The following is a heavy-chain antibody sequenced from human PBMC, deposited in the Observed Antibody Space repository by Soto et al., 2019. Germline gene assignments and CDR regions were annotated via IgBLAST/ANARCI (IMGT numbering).Heavy chain of an antibody. Sequence: GGSLRLSCAASGFTFSSYAMHWVRQAPGKGLEWVAVISYDGSNKYYADSVKGRFTNSRDNSKNTLYLQMNSLRAEDTAVYYCARDSGAGATYSSDYWGQGTLVTVSS. CDR3: ARDSGAGATYSSDY. V-gene: IGHV3-30-3*01. CDR2: ISYDGSNK. J-gene: IGHJ4*02. D-gene: IGHD1-26*01. CDR1: GFTFSSYA.